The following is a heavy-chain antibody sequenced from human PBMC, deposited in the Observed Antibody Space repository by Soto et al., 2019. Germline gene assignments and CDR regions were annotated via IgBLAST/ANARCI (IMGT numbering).Heavy chain of an antibody. CDR1: GFTFSSYS. V-gene: IGHV3-21*01. CDR2: ISSSSSYI. D-gene: IGHD5-12*01. Sequence: GGSLRLSCAASGFTFSSYSMNWVRQAPEKGLEWVSSISSSSSYIYYADSVKGRFTISRDNAKNSLYLQMNSLRAEDTAVYYCAGLDSGGLTNWFDPWGQGTLVTVSS. J-gene: IGHJ5*02. CDR3: AGLDSGGLTNWFDP.